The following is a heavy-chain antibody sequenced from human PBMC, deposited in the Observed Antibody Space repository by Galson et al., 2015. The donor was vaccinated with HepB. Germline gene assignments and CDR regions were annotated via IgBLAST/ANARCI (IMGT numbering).Heavy chain of an antibody. D-gene: IGHD3-16*01. J-gene: IGHJ4*02. V-gene: IGHV3-23*01. CDR2: ISGSGGST. CDR3: AKDTVYGTYYFDY. CDR1: GFTFSSYA. Sequence: SLRLSCAASGFTFSSYAMSWVRQAPGKGLEWVSAISGSGGSTYYADSVKGRFTISRDNSKNTLYLQMNSLRAEDTAVYYCAKDTVYGTYYFDYWGQGTLVTVSS.